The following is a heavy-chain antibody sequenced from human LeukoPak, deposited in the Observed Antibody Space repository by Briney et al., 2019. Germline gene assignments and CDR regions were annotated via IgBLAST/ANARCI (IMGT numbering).Heavy chain of an antibody. D-gene: IGHD3-10*01. CDR2: TYHSGST. CDR1: GGSFSGYY. V-gene: IGHV4-38-2*01. Sequence: SETLSLTCAVYGGSFSGYYWGWIRQPPGKGLEWIGSTYHSGSTYYNPSLKSRVTISVDTSKNQFSLKLSSVTAADTAVYYCARVNLYYGSGSYYNVTNYYYYMDVWGKGTTVTVSS. J-gene: IGHJ6*03. CDR3: ARVNLYYGSGSYYNVTNYYYYMDV.